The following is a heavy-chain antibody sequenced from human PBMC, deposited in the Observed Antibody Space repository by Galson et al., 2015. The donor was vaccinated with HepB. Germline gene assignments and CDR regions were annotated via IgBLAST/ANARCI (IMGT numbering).Heavy chain of an antibody. CDR3: ARIVYDSSDYPNHEEYFQH. CDR2: IFLIDEK. V-gene: IGHV2-26*01. J-gene: IGHJ1*01. CDR1: GFSLSNTRMG. Sequence: PALVKPTQTLTLTCTVSGFSLSNTRMGVSWIRQPPGKALEWLAHIFLIDEKSYSTSLKSRLTISKDTSKSQVVLTMTNMDPVDTATYYCARIVYDSSDYPNHEEYFQHWGQGTLVTVSS. D-gene: IGHD3-22*01.